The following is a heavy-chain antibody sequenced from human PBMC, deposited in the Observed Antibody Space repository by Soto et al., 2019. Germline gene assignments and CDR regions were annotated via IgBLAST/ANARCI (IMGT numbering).Heavy chain of an antibody. D-gene: IGHD6-25*01. Sequence: QVQLVESGGGVVQPGRSLRLSCAASGFTFSSYGMHWVRQAPGKGLEWVAVISFDGNNKYYADSVKGRFTISRDNSKKALYLQMTSLRAEDTAVYYCAKDRRPNYYYGMDVWGQGTTVNVSS. CDR2: ISFDGNNK. CDR1: GFTFSSYG. J-gene: IGHJ6*02. CDR3: AKDRRPNYYYGMDV. V-gene: IGHV3-30*18.